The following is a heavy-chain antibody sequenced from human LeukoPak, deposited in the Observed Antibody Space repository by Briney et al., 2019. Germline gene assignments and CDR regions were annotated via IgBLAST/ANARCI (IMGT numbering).Heavy chain of an antibody. CDR1: GGSFSGYY. CDR2: INHSGST. CDR3: ARGDVYCSGGSCYSGTDDY. V-gene: IGHV4-34*01. Sequence: SETLSLTCAVYGGSFSGYYWSWIRQPQGKGLEWIGEINHSGSTNYNPSLKSRVTISVDTSKNQFSLKLSSVTAADTAVYYCARGDVYCSGGSCYSGTDDYWGQGTLVTVSS. J-gene: IGHJ4*02. D-gene: IGHD2-15*01.